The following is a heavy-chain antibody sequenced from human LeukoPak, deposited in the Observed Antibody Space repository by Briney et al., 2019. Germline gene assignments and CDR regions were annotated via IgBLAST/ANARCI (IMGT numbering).Heavy chain of an antibody. D-gene: IGHD6-13*01. J-gene: IGHJ4*02. V-gene: IGHV3-7*01. CDR1: GFTFSRYW. CDR2: IREDGSEK. CDR3: ARDVIAVASTSGFDY. Sequence: PGGSLRLPCAASGFTFSRYWMSWVRQAPGKGLEWVANIREDGSEKYYVDSVEGRFTISRDNAKNSLYLQMNSLRDEDTAVYYCARDVIAVASTSGFDYWGQGTLVTVSS.